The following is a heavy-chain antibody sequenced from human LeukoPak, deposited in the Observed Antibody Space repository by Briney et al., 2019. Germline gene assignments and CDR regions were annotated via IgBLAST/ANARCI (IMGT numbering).Heavy chain of an antibody. D-gene: IGHD7-27*01. CDR1: GGSISSYY. J-gene: IGHJ3*02. Sequence: SETLSLTCTVSGGSISSYYWSWIRQPPGKGLEWSGYIYHSGSTYYNPSLKSRVTISVDRSKNQFSLKLSSVTAADTAVYYCARVVRWGDAFDIWGQGTMVTVSS. CDR2: IYHSGST. V-gene: IGHV4-59*12. CDR3: ARVVRWGDAFDI.